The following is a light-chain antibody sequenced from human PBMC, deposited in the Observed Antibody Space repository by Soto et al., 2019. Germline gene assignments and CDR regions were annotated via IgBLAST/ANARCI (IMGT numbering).Light chain of an antibody. CDR1: SSDVGGYNY. V-gene: IGLV2-8*01. Sequence: QSALTQPPSASGSPGQSVTISCTGTSSDVGGYNYVSWYQQHPGKAPKLMIYEVSKRPSGVPDRFSGSKSGNTASLTVSGLQAEYEADYYSRVFGTGTKLTVL. CDR2: EVS. J-gene: IGLJ1*01. CDR3: RV.